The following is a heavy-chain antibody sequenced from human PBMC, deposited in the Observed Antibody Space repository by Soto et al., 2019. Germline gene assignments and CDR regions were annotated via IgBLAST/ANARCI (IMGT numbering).Heavy chain of an antibody. CDR1: GYTFTSYG. V-gene: IGHV1-18*04. D-gene: IGHD5-12*01. Sequence: ASVKVSCKASGYTFTSYGISWVRQAPGQGLEWMGWISAYNGNTKYSQKFQGRVTITRGTSATTAYMELSSLRSEDTAVYYCAREDGSSNWFFDLWGRGTLVTVSS. CDR2: ISAYNGNT. J-gene: IGHJ2*01. CDR3: AREDGSSNWFFDL.